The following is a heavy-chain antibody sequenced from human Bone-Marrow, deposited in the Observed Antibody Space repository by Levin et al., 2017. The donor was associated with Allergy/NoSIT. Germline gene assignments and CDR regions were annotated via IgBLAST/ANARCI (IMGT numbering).Heavy chain of an antibody. D-gene: IGHD3-3*01. CDR1: GFTFSSYA. CDR3: AKVLDILEWSLYFDY. Sequence: GESLKISCAASGFTFSSYAMSWVRQAPGKGLEWVSAISGSGGSTYYADSVKGRFTISRDNSKNTLYLQMNSLRAEDTAVYYCAKVLDILEWSLYFDYWGQGTLVTVSS. CDR2: ISGSGGST. J-gene: IGHJ4*02. V-gene: IGHV3-23*01.